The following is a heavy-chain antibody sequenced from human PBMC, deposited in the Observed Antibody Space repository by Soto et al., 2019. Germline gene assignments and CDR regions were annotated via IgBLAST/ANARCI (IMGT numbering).Heavy chain of an antibody. J-gene: IGHJ4*02. CDR2: IYPGDPDT. CDR1: GFTFTTNW. V-gene: IGHV5-51*01. CDR3: ARQRWDSSGYYSGPFDY. Sequence: PGESLKISCKGSGFTFTTNWIGWVRQMPGKGLEWMGIIYPGDPDTRYSPSFQGQVTISADKSISTAYLQWSSLKASDTAMYYCARQRWDSSGYYSGPFDYWGQGTLVTVSS. D-gene: IGHD3-22*01.